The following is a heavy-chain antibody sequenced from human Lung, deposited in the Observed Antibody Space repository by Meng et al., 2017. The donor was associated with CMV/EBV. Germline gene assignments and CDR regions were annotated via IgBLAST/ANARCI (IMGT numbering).Heavy chain of an antibody. D-gene: IGHD7-27*01. CDR3: ARDLSGASDF. CDR2: TNEEGTIT. CDR1: GFTFSRFW. J-gene: IGHJ4*02. Sequence: ELQLVESGGGLVHPGGSLRLSCAASGFTFSRFWMHWVRQAPGKGLVWVSRTNEEGTITNYADSVKGRFTISRDNAENTLYLQMNSLRAEDTAVYYCARDLSGASDFWGQGTLVTVSS. V-gene: IGHV3-74*01.